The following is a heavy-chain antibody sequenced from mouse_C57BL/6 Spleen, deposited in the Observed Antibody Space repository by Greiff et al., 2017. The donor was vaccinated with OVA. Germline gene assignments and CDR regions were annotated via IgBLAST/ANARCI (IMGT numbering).Heavy chain of an antibody. CDR1: GYTFTDYE. D-gene: IGHD1-1*01. J-gene: IGHJ4*01. CDR2: IDPETGGT. Sequence: VKLVESGAELVRPGASVTLSCKASGYTFTDYEMHWVKQTPVHGLEWIGAIDPETGGTAYNQKFKGKAILTADKSSSTAYMELRSLTSEDSAVYYCYYYGSSYAMDYWGQGTSVTVSS. V-gene: IGHV1-15*01. CDR3: YYYGSSYAMDY.